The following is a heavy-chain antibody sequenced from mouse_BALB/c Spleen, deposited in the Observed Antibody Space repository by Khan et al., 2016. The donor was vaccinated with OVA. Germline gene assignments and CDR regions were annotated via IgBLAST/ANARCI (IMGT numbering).Heavy chain of an antibody. J-gene: IGHJ4*01. D-gene: IGHD2-14*01. Sequence: QVQLKQSGPGLVAPSQSLSITCTISGFSLTSYGLHWVRQPPGKGLEWLVVIWSDGSTTYNSALKSRMSISKDNPKSQVFLKMNSLQTDDTAMYYCARHDRYFYAMDYWGQGTSVTVSS. CDR1: GFSLTSYG. CDR2: IWSDGST. V-gene: IGHV2-6-1*01. CDR3: ARHDRYFYAMDY.